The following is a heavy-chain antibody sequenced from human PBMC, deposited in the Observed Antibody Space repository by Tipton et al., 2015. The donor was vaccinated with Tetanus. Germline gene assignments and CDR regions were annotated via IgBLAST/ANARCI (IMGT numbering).Heavy chain of an antibody. V-gene: IGHV4-59*01. CDR3: AKGAARYYYDLSLPP. D-gene: IGHD3-22*01. CDR2: ISYSGSA. Sequence: TLSLTCTVSDGSLGTFYWTWIRQPPGRGLEWIGYISYSGSAKYNPSLKSRLTISVDTSRAQFSLKLRSVTAADTAVYYCAKGAARYYYDLSLPPCGQGTLVTVSS. CDR1: DGSLGTFY. J-gene: IGHJ5*02.